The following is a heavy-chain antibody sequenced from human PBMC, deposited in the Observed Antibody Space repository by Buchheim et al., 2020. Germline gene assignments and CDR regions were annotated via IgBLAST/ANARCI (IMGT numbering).Heavy chain of an antibody. J-gene: IGHJ4*02. CDR2: ISGVSITT. CDR3: AKATYTYGTGYFDY. Sequence: VQLVESGGGLVQPGESLRLSCAAPGFIFSSYAMSWVRQAPGKGLEWVSAISGVSITTYYADSVKGRFTISRDDSKSTLYLQMNSLRVEDTAVYYCAKATYTYGTGYFDYWGQGTL. V-gene: IGHV3-23*04. CDR1: GFIFSSYA. D-gene: IGHD4-17*01.